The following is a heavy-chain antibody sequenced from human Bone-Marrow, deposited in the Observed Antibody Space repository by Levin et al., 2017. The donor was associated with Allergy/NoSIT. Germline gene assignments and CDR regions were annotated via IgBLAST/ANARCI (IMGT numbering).Heavy chain of an antibody. J-gene: IGHJ4*02. D-gene: IGHD2-21*02. CDR2: LYWDDDN. CDR1: GFSLTSGVG. Sequence: SGPTLVKPTQTLTLTCTFSGFSLTSGVGVGWIRQPPGKPLEWLALLYWDDDNRYSPSLKNRLTLTKDTSKNQVVFTLTDVGPMDTATYFCAHKLYGDSPFAYWGQGTLVVVSS. V-gene: IGHV2-5*02. CDR3: AHKLYGDSPFAY.